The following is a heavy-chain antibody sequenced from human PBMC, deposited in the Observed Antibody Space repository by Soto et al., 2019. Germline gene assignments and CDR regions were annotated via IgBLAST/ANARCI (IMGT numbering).Heavy chain of an antibody. Sequence: PGESLKISCKGSGYSFTSYWIGWVRQMPGKGLEWMGIIYPGDSDTRYSPSFQGQVTISADKSISTAYLQWSSLKASDTAMYYWARPKVPAPWYYGMDLWRQGSRVTV. D-gene: IGHD6-25*01. CDR3: ARPKVPAPWYYGMDL. CDR1: GYSFTSYW. CDR2: IYPGDSDT. V-gene: IGHV5-51*01. J-gene: IGHJ6*02.